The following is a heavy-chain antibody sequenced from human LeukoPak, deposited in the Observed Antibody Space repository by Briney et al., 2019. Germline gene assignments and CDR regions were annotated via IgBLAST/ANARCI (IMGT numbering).Heavy chain of an antibody. D-gene: IGHD5-18*01. Sequence: SETLSLTCAVYGGSFSGYYWSWIRQPPGKGLEWIGEINHSGSTDYSPSLKSRVTIPVDTSKNQFSLKLSSVTAADTAVYYCARVLFGYSYAGSFFDYWGQGTLVTVSS. V-gene: IGHV4-34*01. J-gene: IGHJ4*02. CDR3: ARVLFGYSYAGSFFDY. CDR1: GGSFSGYY. CDR2: INHSGST.